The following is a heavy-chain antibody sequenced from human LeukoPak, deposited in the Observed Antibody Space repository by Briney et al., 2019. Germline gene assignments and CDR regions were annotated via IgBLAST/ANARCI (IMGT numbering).Heavy chain of an antibody. Sequence: SETLSLTCTVSGGSISSYYWSWIRQPPGKGLEWIGYIYYSGSTNYNPSLKSRVTISVDTSKNQFSLKLSSVTAADTAVYYCAREAYDFWSDTLPNHDYWGQGTLVTVSS. CDR2: IYYSGST. CDR1: GGSISSYY. V-gene: IGHV4-59*12. CDR3: AREAYDFWSDTLPNHDY. J-gene: IGHJ4*02. D-gene: IGHD3-3*01.